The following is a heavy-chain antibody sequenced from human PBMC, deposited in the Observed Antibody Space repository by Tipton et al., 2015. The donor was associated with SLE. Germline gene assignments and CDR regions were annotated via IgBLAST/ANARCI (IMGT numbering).Heavy chain of an antibody. Sequence: GSLRLSCAASGFTVSSNYMSWVRQAPGKGLEWVSVIYSGGSTYYADSVKGRFTISRDNSKNTLYLQMNSLRAEDTAVYYCAREDRVQGVIIGYWGQGTLVTVSS. D-gene: IGHD3-10*01. CDR2: IYSGGST. J-gene: IGHJ4*02. CDR1: GFTVSSNY. V-gene: IGHV3-53*05. CDR3: AREDRVQGVIIGY.